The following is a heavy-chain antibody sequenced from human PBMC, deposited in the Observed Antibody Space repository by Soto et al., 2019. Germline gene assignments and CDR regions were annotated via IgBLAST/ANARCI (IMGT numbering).Heavy chain of an antibody. CDR2: ISSSGSTI. V-gene: IGHV3-48*01. CDR3: ARETNYALDY. D-gene: IGHD1-7*01. CDR1: GFTFSSYS. Sequence: PGESLKISCAASGFTFSSYSMHWVRQAPGKGLEWVSYISSSGSTIYYADYVKGRFTISRDNSKNTLYLQMNSLRAEDTAVYYCARETNYALDYWGQGTLVTVSS. J-gene: IGHJ4*02.